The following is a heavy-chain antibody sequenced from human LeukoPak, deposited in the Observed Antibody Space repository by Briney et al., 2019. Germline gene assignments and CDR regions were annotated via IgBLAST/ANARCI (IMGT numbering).Heavy chain of an antibody. J-gene: IGHJ4*02. V-gene: IGHV3-30-3*01. Sequence: GGSLRPSCAASGLTFSSYAMHWVRQAPGKGLEWVAVISYDGSNKYYADSVKGRFTISRDNSKNTLYLQMNSLRAEDTAVYYCARETTYKYFDYWGQGTLVTVSS. CDR2: ISYDGSNK. CDR1: GLTFSSYA. D-gene: IGHD4-17*01. CDR3: ARETTYKYFDY.